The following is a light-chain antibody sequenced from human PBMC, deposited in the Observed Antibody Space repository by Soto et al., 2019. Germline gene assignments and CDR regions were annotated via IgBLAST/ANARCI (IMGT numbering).Light chain of an antibody. CDR1: SSDVGGYNY. CDR2: DVS. J-gene: IGLJ2*01. V-gene: IGLV2-14*01. CDR3: SSYTSSGYVV. Sequence: QSALTQPASVSGSPGQSITISCTGTSSDVGGYNYVSWYQQHPGNAPKLMIYDVSNRPSGVSNRFSGSKSGNTASLTISGLQAEDEADYYCSSYTSSGYVVFGGGPKLTVL.